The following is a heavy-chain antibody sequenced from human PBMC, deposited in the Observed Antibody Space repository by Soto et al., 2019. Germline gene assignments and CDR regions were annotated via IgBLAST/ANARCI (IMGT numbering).Heavy chain of an antibody. J-gene: IGHJ5*01. V-gene: IGHV3-30*18. CDR2: ISDDGSKK. Sequence: QVQLVESGGGAVQPGRSLRLSCAASGFTFNNYGMHWVRQAPGKGLEWVAVISDDGSKKYYADSVKGRFTISRDSSKNTVDLQINSLGADDTALYYCVKDVGWKYVADSWGQGTLVTVSS. CDR1: GFTFNNYG. D-gene: IGHD1-1*01. CDR3: VKDVGWKYVADS.